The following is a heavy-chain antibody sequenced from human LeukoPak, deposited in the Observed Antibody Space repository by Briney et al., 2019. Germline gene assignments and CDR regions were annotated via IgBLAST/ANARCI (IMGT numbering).Heavy chain of an antibody. V-gene: IGHV3-7*03. Sequence: GGSLRLSCAASGFTLNSYWMSWVRQAPGKGLEWVANIKQDGSEKNYVDSVKGRFTISRDNAKNSLYLQMNSLRAEDTAVYYCAKDTSGYDSRWLQFFDYWGQGTLVTVSS. CDR2: IKQDGSEK. CDR3: AKDTSGYDSRWLQFFDY. J-gene: IGHJ4*02. CDR1: GFTLNSYW. D-gene: IGHD5-24*01.